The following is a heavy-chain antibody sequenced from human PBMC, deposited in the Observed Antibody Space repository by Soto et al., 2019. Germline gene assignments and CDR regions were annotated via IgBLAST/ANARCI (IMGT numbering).Heavy chain of an antibody. CDR2: IIPTFGTA. Sequence: QVQLVQSGAEMREPGSSVKVSCKASGGTFSSSAINWLRQAPGQGPEWMGGIIPTFGTANYIEKFRGRVTITADRSTSTAYMEVSSLTSEDTAMYFCARSETAGHRGFDIWGQGTIVTVSS. V-gene: IGHV1-69*06. CDR1: GGTFSSSA. CDR3: ARSETAGHRGFDI. D-gene: IGHD6-19*01. J-gene: IGHJ3*02.